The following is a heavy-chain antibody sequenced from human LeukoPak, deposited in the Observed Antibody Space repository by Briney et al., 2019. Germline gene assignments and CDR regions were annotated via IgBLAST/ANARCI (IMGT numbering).Heavy chain of an antibody. Sequence: ASVTVSFMASGYTFTGYYIHWVRQAPGQGLEWMGWINPNSGATDYAQKFQGRVTMTRDTSIDTAYMDLSRLSSDDTAVYFCARDIGGIEMATIFLSDWGQGTLVTVSS. V-gene: IGHV1-2*02. J-gene: IGHJ4*02. D-gene: IGHD5-24*01. CDR2: INPNSGAT. CDR3: ARDIGGIEMATIFLSD. CDR1: GYTFTGYY.